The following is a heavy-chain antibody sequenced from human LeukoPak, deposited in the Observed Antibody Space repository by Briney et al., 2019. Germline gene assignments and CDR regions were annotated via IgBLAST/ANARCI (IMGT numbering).Heavy chain of an antibody. D-gene: IGHD2-15*01. CDR2: IYSGGST. J-gene: IGHJ3*02. Sequence: GGSLRLSCAASGFTVSSNYMSWVRQAPGKGLEWVSVIYSGGSTYYADSVKGRFTISRDNSKNTLYLQMNSLTAEDTAVYYCARDYCSGGSCYSDAFDIWGQGTMVTVSS. CDR3: ARDYCSGGSCYSDAFDI. CDR1: GFTVSSNY. V-gene: IGHV3-53*01.